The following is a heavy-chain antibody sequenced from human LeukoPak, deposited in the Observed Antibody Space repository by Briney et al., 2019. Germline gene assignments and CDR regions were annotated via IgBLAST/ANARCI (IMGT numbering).Heavy chain of an antibody. CDR3: AKFXGLTFXXAFDI. D-gene: IGHD3-16*01. V-gene: IGHV3-23*01. CDR1: GFTFSNYA. J-gene: IGHJ3*02. CDR2: ISGST. Sequence: GGSLRLSCAASGFTFSNYAMSWVRLAPGKGLDWVSAISGSTYYADSVKGRFTISRDSSKNTLYLQMNSLRAEDTAVYYCAKFXGLTFXXAFDIWGQGTMVTVSS.